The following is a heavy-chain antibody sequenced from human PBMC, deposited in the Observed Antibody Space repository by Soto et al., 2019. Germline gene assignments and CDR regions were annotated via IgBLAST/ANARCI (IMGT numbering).Heavy chain of an antibody. Sequence: PSETLSLTCTVSGGSISSGGYYWSWIRQHPGKGLEWIGYIYYSGSTYYNPSLKSRVTISVDTSKNQFSLKLSSVTAADTAVYYCARGDGYNYFGALENWGQGTLVTVSS. CDR2: IYYSGST. CDR3: ARGDGYNYFGALEN. CDR1: GGSISSGGYY. J-gene: IGHJ1*01. V-gene: IGHV4-31*03. D-gene: IGHD5-12*01.